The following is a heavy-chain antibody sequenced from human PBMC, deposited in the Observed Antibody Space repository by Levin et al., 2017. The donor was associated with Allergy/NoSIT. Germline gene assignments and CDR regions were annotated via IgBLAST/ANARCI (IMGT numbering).Heavy chain of an antibody. V-gene: IGHV4-34*01. J-gene: IGHJ5*02. CDR1: GGSFSGYY. CDR2: INHSGST. CDR3: ARGDTMVRGPRRSWFDP. Sequence: PSETLSLTCAVYGGSFSGYYWSWIRQPPGKGLEWIGEINHSGSTNYNPSLKSRVTISVDTSKNQFSLKLSSVTAADTAVYYCARGDTMVRGPRRSWFDPWGQGTLVTVSS. D-gene: IGHD3-10*01.